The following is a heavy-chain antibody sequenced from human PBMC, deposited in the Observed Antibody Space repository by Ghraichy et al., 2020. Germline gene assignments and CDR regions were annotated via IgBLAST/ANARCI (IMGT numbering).Heavy chain of an antibody. CDR2: ISSSSSTI. V-gene: IGHV3-48*02. D-gene: IGHD2-2*03. J-gene: IGHJ6*02. CDR1: GFTFSSYS. CDR3: ARDGYCSSTSCSYGMDV. Sequence: GGSLRLSCAASGFTFSSYSMNWVHQAPGKGLEWVSYISSSSSTIYYADSVKGRFTISRDNAKNSLYLQMNSLRDEDTAVYYCARDGYCSSTSCSYGMDVWGQGTTVTVSS.